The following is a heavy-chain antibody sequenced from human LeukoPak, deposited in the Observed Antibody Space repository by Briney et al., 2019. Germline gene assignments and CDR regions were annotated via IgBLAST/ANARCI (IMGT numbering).Heavy chain of an antibody. CDR3: AKSPYPYSSSWTHGDY. V-gene: IGHV3-30*18. CDR1: AFTFSSYG. D-gene: IGHD6-13*01. J-gene: IGHJ4*02. CDR2: ISYDGSNK. Sequence: SAGSLILSCAASAFTFSSYGWHWVRQPPAKGLEWVAVISYDGSNKYYADSVKGRFTISRDNSKNTLYLQMNSLRAEDTAVYYCAKSPYPYSSSWTHGDYWGQGTLVTVSS.